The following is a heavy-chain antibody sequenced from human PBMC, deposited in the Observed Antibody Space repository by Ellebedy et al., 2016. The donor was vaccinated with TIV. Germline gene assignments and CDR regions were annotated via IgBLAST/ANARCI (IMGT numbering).Heavy chain of an antibody. CDR2: INPSGGRT. CDR1: GYTFTSYY. D-gene: IGHD6-19*01. J-gene: IGHJ6*02. CDR3: AREGSGWSHYYYYGMDV. Sequence: AASVTVSCKASGYTFTSYYLHCVRQAPGQGLEWMGIINPSGGRTSYAQKFQGRVTMTRDTSTSTVYMELSSLRSEDTAVYYCAREGSGWSHYYYYGMDVWGQGTTVTVSS. V-gene: IGHV1-46*01.